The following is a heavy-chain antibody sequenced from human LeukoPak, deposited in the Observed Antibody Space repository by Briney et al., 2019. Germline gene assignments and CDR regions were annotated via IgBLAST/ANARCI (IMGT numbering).Heavy chain of an antibody. D-gene: IGHD6-6*01. CDR2: IYTSGST. CDR3: ARDLGSSVAPNWFDP. CDR1: GGSISSYY. V-gene: IGHV4-4*07. Sequence: SETLSLTCTVSGGSISSYYWSWIRQPAGKGLEWIGRIYTSGSTNYNPSLKSRVTMSVDMSKNQFSLKLSSVTAADTAVYYCARDLGSSVAPNWFDPWGQGTLVTVSS. J-gene: IGHJ5*02.